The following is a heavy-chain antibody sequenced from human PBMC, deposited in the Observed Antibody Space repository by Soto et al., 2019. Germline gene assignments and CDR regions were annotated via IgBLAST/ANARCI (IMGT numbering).Heavy chain of an antibody. D-gene: IGHD3-22*01. CDR3: ATDRYDYYDNSDNYHYPYGMDV. V-gene: IGHV1-18*04. CDR2: ISADNERR. CDR1: GYTFTNYA. J-gene: IGHJ6*02. Sequence: QVQLVQSGGEVKKPGASVKVSCKASGYTFTNYAISWVRQAPGQGPEWMGWISADNERRNYAQNFQGRVTMTTVTATSKAYMEMRSMRTDDTALYYCATDRYDYYDNSDNYHYPYGMDVWGQGTTLTVSS.